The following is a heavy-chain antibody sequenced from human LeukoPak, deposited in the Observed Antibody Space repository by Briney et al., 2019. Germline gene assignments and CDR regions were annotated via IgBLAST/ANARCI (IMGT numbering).Heavy chain of an antibody. CDR1: GFTFSTYW. CDR2: IKQDGSEK. CDR3: ASDGNDYGDFMDY. Sequence: GGSLRLSCAASGFTFSTYWMSWVRQAPGKGLEWVANIKQDGSEKYYVDSVKGRFTIPRDNAKNSLYLQVNSLRAEDTALYYCASDGNDYGDFMDYWGQGTLVTVSS. V-gene: IGHV3-7*01. J-gene: IGHJ4*02. D-gene: IGHD4-17*01.